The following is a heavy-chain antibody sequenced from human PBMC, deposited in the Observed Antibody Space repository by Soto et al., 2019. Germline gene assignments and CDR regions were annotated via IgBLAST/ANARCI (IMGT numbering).Heavy chain of an antibody. J-gene: IGHJ4*02. CDR2: INNSGST. V-gene: IGHV4-34*01. D-gene: IGHD3-16*02. CDR1: GGSFSGYY. CDR3: ARGPVRTLWGSYRYKSDYFDY. Sequence: SETLSLTCAVYGGSFSGYYWCWIRQPPGKELEKIGEINNSGSTNSNPSLKSRITITVDTSKNQFSQKISSVPDADSAVYYCARGPVRTLWGSYRYKSDYFDYWGQGTLVTVSS.